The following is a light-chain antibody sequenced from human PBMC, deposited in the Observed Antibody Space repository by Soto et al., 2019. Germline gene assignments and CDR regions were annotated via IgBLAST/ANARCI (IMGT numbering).Light chain of an antibody. J-gene: IGKJ3*01. V-gene: IGKV1-39*01. Sequence: DIQMTQSPSSLSASVGDRVTITCRASQSISSYLHWYQQKPGKAPKLLIYAASNLQSGVPSRFSGGGSRTDFSLTISSLQPEDFAVYYCQQSYNDLRTFGPGTKVDI. CDR1: QSISSY. CDR3: QQSYNDLRT. CDR2: AAS.